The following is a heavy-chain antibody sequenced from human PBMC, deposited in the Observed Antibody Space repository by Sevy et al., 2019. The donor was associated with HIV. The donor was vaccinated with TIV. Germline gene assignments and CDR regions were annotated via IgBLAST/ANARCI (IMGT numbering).Heavy chain of an antibody. CDR3: ARDTGGNRYGMDV. D-gene: IGHD2-15*01. Sequence: GESLKISCAVSGFTVSSNYMSWVRQAPGKGPEWVSIIYSGGSTYYADSVKGRFTISRDNSKNTLYLQMNSLRAEDTAVYYCARDTGGNRYGMDVWGQGTRVTVSS. CDR2: IYSGGST. V-gene: IGHV3-53*01. J-gene: IGHJ6*02. CDR1: GFTVSSNY.